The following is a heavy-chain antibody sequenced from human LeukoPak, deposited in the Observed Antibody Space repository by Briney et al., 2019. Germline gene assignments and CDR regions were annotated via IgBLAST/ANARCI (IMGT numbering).Heavy chain of an antibody. CDR3: ALLDRSGWYCIDN. Sequence: GRSLRLSCAASGFTFSSYAMHWVRQAPGKGLEWVSVIYNGDTTYYADSVKGRFTISRDNSNNTLYLHMNSLRAEDTAVYYCALLDRSGWYCIDNWGQGTLVTVSS. V-gene: IGHV3-53*01. J-gene: IGHJ4*02. CDR1: GFTFSSYA. D-gene: IGHD6-19*01. CDR2: IYNGDTT.